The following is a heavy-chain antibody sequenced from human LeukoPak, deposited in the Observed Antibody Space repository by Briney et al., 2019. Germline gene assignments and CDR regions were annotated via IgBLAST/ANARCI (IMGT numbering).Heavy chain of an antibody. J-gene: IGHJ4*02. Sequence: SVKVSCKASGGTFSSYAISWVRQAPGQGLEWMGGIIPIFGTANYAQKFRGRVTITADESTSTAYMELSSLRSEDTAVYYCARPRAAGSYFDYWGQGTLVTVSS. V-gene: IGHV1-69*13. CDR2: IIPIFGTA. D-gene: IGHD6-25*01. CDR3: ARPRAAGSYFDY. CDR1: GGTFSSYA.